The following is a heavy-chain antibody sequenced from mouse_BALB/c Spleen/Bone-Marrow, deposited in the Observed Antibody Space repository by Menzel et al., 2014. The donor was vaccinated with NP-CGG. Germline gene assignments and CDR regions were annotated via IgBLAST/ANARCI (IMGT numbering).Heavy chain of an antibody. CDR1: GFAFSSYD. Sequence: EVKLMESGGGLVKPGGSLKLSCAASGFAFSSYDMSWVRQTPEKRLEWVAYISSGGGSTYYPDTVKGRFTISRDNAKNTLYLQMSSLKSEDTAMYYCARHFPYYSKGFAYWGQGTLVSVSA. CDR2: ISSGGGST. D-gene: IGHD2-5*01. J-gene: IGHJ3*01. V-gene: IGHV5-12-1*01. CDR3: ARHFPYYSKGFAY.